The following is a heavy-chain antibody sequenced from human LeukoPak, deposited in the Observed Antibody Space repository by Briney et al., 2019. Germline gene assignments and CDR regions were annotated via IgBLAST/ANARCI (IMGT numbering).Heavy chain of an antibody. J-gene: IGHJ4*02. CDR2: ISAYNGNT. CDR1: GYTFTSYD. V-gene: IGHV1-18*01. D-gene: IGHD3-22*01. Sequence: ASVKVSCMASGYTFTSYDINWVRQATGQGLEWMGWISAYNGNTNYAQKLQGRVTMTADTSTSTAYMELRSLRSDDTAVYYCARDGSPIYYDSSGSLDYWGQGTLVTVSS. CDR3: ARDGSPIYYDSSGSLDY.